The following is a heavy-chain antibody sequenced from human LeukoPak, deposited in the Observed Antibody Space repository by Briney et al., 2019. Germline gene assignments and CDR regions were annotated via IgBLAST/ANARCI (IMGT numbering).Heavy chain of an antibody. J-gene: IGHJ4*02. Sequence: GGSPRLSCAASGFTFSSYEMNWVRQAPGKGLEWVSSISSSSSSYIYSADSLKGRFTISRDNAKNSLYLHLNSLRAEDTAVYYCARETFCTSTSCPIGDHFDYWGQGTLVTVSS. V-gene: IGHV3-21*01. CDR2: ISSSSSSYI. D-gene: IGHD2-2*01. CDR3: ARETFCTSTSCPIGDHFDY. CDR1: GFTFSSYE.